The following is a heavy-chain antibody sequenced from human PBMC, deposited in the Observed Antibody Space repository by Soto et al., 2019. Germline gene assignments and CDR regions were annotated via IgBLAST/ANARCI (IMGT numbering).Heavy chain of an antibody. V-gene: IGHV4-31*03. J-gene: IGHJ6*02. CDR2: IYYSGST. CDR1: GGSISSGGYY. Sequence: PSETLSLTCTVSGGSISSGGYYWSWIRQHPGKGLEWIGCIYYSGSTYYNPSLKSRVTISVDTSKNQFSLKLSSVTAADTAVYYCARDRRYYDSSGSVVDYYGMDVWGQGTTVTVSS. CDR3: ARDRRYYDSSGSVVDYYGMDV. D-gene: IGHD3-22*01.